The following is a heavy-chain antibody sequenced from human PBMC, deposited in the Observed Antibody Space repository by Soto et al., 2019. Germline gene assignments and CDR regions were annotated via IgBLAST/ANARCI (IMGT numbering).Heavy chain of an antibody. D-gene: IGHD4-17*01. Sequence: SETLSLTCAVYGGSFSGYYWSWIRQPPGKGLEWIGEINHSGSTNYNPSLKSRVTISVDRSKNQFSLKLSSVTAVDTAVYYCARSQTTVTSYDYWGQGTLVTVSS. V-gene: IGHV4-34*01. CDR2: INHSGST. CDR1: GGSFSGYY. J-gene: IGHJ4*02. CDR3: ARSQTTVTSYDY.